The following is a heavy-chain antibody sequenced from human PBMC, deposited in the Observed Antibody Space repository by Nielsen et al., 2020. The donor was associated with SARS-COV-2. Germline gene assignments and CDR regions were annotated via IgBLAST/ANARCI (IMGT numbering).Heavy chain of an antibody. CDR2: ISGGGSTI. D-gene: IGHD6-19*01. CDR3: ARDPGPYTSGHGF. Sequence: GGSLRLSCAASGFTFSSYEMNWVRQAPGKGLEWVSYISGGGSTIYSADSVKGRFTISRDNAKNSLYLQMNSLRAEDTAIYYCARDPGPYTSGHGFWGEGTLVTVSS. CDR1: GFTFSSYE. V-gene: IGHV3-48*03. J-gene: IGHJ4*02.